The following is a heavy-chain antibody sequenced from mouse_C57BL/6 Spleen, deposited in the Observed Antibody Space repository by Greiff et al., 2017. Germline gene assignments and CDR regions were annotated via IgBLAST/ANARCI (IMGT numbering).Heavy chain of an antibody. J-gene: IGHJ3*01. CDR2: IYPRSGNT. V-gene: IGHV1-81*01. Sequence: QVQLQQSGAELARPGASVKLSCKASGYTFTSYGISWVKQRTGQGLEWIGEIYPRSGNTYYNEKFKGKATLTADKSSSTAYMELRSLTSEDSAVYFGARLGGEAYWGQGTLVTVSA. CDR1: GYTFTSYG. CDR3: ARLGGEAY.